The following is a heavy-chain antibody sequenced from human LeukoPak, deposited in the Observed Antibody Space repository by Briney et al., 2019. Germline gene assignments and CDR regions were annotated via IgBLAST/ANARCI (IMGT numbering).Heavy chain of an antibody. CDR3: ARENAGSGSRSLDY. CDR2: IYPSGNTNHT. V-gene: IGHV4-4*07. J-gene: IGHJ4*02. D-gene: IGHD3-10*01. Sequence: PSETLSLTCTVSGGSINNYYWSWIRQPAGKGLEWIGRIYPSGNTNHTNYNPSLKSRVTMSVDTSKNQFSLGLSSVTAADTAVYYCARENAGSGSRSLDYWGQGTLVTVSS. CDR1: GGSINNYY.